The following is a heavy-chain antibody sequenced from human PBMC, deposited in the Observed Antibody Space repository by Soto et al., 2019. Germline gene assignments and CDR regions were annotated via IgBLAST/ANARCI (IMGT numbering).Heavy chain of an antibody. D-gene: IGHD1-1*01. J-gene: IGHJ5*02. V-gene: IGHV1-18*01. CDR3: VRDITTRFDP. CDR2: IGANGNT. CDR1: GYSFPNHG. Sequence: QIQLVQSGAEVRKPGASVKLSCKASGYSFPNHGFSWVRQAPGQGLAWMAWIGANGNTNDEEKFRGRVTVTTDTSTRTVYMELGGPRSDDTAVYYCVRDITTRFDPWGQGTLVTVSS.